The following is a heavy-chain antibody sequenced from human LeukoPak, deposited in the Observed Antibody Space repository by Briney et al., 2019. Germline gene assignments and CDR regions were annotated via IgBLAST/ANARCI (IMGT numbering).Heavy chain of an antibody. Sequence: GGSLRLSCAASGFTFSSYAMSWVRQAPGRGLEGVSAISGSGSSTYHADSVKGRFTISRDNSKNTLYLQMNSLRAEDTAVYYCAKDQGYSGYDYFDYWGQGTLVTVSS. J-gene: IGHJ4*02. V-gene: IGHV3-23*01. CDR3: AKDQGYSGYDYFDY. D-gene: IGHD5-12*01. CDR1: GFTFSSYA. CDR2: ISGSGSST.